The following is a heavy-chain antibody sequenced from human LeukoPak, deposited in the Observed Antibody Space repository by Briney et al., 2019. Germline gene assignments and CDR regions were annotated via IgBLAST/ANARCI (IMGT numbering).Heavy chain of an antibody. CDR3: AKDLDPSSSWYSPYYYYGMDV. Sequence: QSGGSLRLSCAACGFTLSIYAMSWGPPAPGKGLEWVSDICGSCGRTYYADSVKGRFTISRDNSKTTLYLQMNSLRAEDTAVYYCAKDLDPSSSWYSPYYYYGMDVWGQGTTVTVSS. D-gene: IGHD6-13*01. J-gene: IGHJ6*02. CDR1: GFTLSIYA. V-gene: IGHV3-23*01. CDR2: ICGSCGRT.